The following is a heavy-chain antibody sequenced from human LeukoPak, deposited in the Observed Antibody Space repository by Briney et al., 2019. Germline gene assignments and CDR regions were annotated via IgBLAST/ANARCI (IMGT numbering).Heavy chain of an antibody. CDR1: GFTFNTYE. V-gene: IGHV3-48*03. D-gene: IGHD1-26*01. Sequence: GGSLRLACAASGFTFNTYEMNWVRQAPGKGLEWVSYISSSGGTNFYADSVKGRFTISRDNAKNSLYLQINSLRAEDTAIYYCARATYSGSYFGLWGQGTLVTVPS. CDR2: ISSSGGTN. CDR3: ARATYSGSYFGL. J-gene: IGHJ5*02.